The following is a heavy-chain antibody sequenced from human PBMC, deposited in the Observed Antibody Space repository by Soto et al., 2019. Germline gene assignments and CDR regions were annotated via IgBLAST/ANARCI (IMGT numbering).Heavy chain of an antibody. J-gene: IGHJ3*02. CDR2: IYTSGST. V-gene: IGHV4-4*07. Sequence: SETLSLTCTVSGGSISSYFWSWIRQPAGKGLEWIGRIYTSGSTNYNPSLKSRVTMSVDTSKNQFSLRLSSVTAADTAVYYCARDGDFWSGSYAFDIWGQGTMVTVSS. D-gene: IGHD3-3*01. CDR3: ARDGDFWSGSYAFDI. CDR1: GGSISSYF.